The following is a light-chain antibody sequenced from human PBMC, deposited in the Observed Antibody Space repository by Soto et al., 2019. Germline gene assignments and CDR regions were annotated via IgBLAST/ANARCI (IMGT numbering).Light chain of an antibody. Sequence: DIKMTQSPSSLSASVGDIVTITCQASQDINNYLNWYQQKPGQAPKLLIYDASGLEVGVPSRFSGSGSGTHFTLTISGLQPEDIATYYCQQFGDLTFIFGQGTRLEI. CDR2: DAS. CDR1: QDINNY. CDR3: QQFGDLTFI. V-gene: IGKV1-33*01. J-gene: IGKJ5*01.